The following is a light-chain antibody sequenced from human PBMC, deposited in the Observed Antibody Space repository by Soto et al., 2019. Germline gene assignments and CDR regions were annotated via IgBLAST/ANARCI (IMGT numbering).Light chain of an antibody. Sequence: DIQMTQSPSPLSASVGDRVYITCRTSQSISSYLNWYQAKPGKAPKLLIYEASTLESGVPSRFSGSGSGTDFTLTISSLQPEDFATYYCQQYNSYSRTFGQGTKV. CDR3: QQYNSYSRT. V-gene: IGKV1-39*01. J-gene: IGKJ1*01. CDR2: EAS. CDR1: QSISSY.